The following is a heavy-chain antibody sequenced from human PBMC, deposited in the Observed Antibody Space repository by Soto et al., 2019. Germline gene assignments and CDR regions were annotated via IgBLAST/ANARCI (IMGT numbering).Heavy chain of an antibody. CDR1: GGTFSSYA. Sequence: QVQLVQSGAEVKKPGSSVKVSCKASGGTFSSYAISWVRQAPGQGLEWMGGIIPIFGTANYAQKFQGRVTITADESTSTAYMELSSLRSEDTAVYYCARTIFGVVPPRTCYYYGMDVWGQGTTVTVSS. V-gene: IGHV1-69*01. D-gene: IGHD3-3*01. CDR3: ARTIFGVVPPRTCYYYGMDV. CDR2: IIPIFGTA. J-gene: IGHJ6*02.